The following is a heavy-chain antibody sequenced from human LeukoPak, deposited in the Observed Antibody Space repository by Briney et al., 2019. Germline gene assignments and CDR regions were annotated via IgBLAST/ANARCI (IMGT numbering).Heavy chain of an antibody. CDR2: ISSSSSYI. V-gene: IGHV3-21*01. CDR1: GFTFSSYS. D-gene: IGHD2-2*03. J-gene: IGHJ4*02. Sequence: GGSLRLSCAASGFTFSSYSMNWVRQAPGKGLEWVSSISSSSSYIYYADSVKGRFTISRDNAKNSLYLQMNSLRAEDTAVYYCARAGYCSSASCYGYEYWGQGTLVTVSS. CDR3: ARAGYCSSASCYGYEY.